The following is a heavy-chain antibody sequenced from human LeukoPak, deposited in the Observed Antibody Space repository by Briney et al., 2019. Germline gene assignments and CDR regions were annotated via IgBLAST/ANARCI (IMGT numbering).Heavy chain of an antibody. Sequence: GASVKVSCKASGYTLTSYYMHWVRQAPGQGLEWMRIINPSGGSTSYAQKFQGRVTMTRDMSTSTVYMELSSLRSEDTAMYYCARDPPYCSGGSCYSSYYFHYWGQGTLVTVSS. J-gene: IGHJ4*02. V-gene: IGHV1-46*01. CDR3: ARDPPYCSGGSCYSSYYFHY. D-gene: IGHD2-15*01. CDR2: INPSGGST. CDR1: GYTLTSYY.